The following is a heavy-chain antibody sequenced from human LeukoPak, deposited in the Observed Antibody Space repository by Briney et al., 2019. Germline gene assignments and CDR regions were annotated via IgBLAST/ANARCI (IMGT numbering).Heavy chain of an antibody. Sequence: SETLSLTRTISGDSVSSNSAAWNWIRQSPSRGLEWLGRTYYRSQWLYDYAFSLNSRITINSDTSKNQFSLQLNSVTPEDTAVYFCAWGNYYFDHWGQGILVTVSS. CDR2: TYYRSQWLY. J-gene: IGHJ4*02. CDR1: GDSVSSNSAA. D-gene: IGHD3-16*01. CDR3: AWGNYYFDH. V-gene: IGHV6-1*01.